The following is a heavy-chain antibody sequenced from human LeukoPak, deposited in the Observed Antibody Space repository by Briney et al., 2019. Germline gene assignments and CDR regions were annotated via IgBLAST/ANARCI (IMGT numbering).Heavy chain of an antibody. Sequence: GSPRVSPVATRFTFSISLMQWVRQTPQKGLLSVSYIYNDGSSTSYADSVKGRFTISRDNAKNTLYLQMNSLRAEDTAIYYCVRDYHYYIDVWGKGTTVIVSS. CDR2: IYNDGSST. CDR1: RFTFSISL. J-gene: IGHJ6*03. CDR3: VRDYHYYIDV. V-gene: IGHV3-74*01.